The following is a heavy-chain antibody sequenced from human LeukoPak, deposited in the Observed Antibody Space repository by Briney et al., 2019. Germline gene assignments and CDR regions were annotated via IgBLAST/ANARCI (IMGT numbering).Heavy chain of an antibody. D-gene: IGHD2-2*01. J-gene: IGHJ6*02. V-gene: IGHV3-23*01. CDR1: GFTFSSYA. Sequence: GGSLRLSCAASGFTFSSYAMSWVRQAPGKGLEWVSAISGSGGSTHYADSVKGRFTISRDNSKNTLYLQMNSLRAEDTAVYYCAKAYQLPNYYYYYGMDVWGQGTTVTVSS. CDR2: ISGSGGST. CDR3: AKAYQLPNYYYYYGMDV.